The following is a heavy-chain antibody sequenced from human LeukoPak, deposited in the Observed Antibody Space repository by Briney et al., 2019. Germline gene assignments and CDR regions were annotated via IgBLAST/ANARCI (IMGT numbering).Heavy chain of an antibody. V-gene: IGHV3-30*03. J-gene: IGHJ4*02. CDR2: TSSDLKAN. Sequence: GGSLRLSCAASGFTFSGYSMNWVRRAPGKGPEWVAVTSSDLKANYYADSVKGRFTISRDNSRNTLYLQMKSLRPEDTAIYYCAREGYYDSGSPLTFYFDSWGQGTLVTVSS. CDR1: GFTFSGYS. CDR3: AREGYYDSGSPLTFYFDS. D-gene: IGHD3-10*01.